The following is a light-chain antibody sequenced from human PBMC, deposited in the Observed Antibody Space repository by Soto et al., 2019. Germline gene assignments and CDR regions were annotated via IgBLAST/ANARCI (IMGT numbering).Light chain of an antibody. Sequence: DIVMTQSPDSLAVSLGERAALSCRASQSVSSGYLAWYQQKPGQPPRVLIYETSSRATGIPDRFRGSGSGTDFTLTISSLEPEDFAVYYCQQRSNWPRTFGQGTKVDIK. CDR1: QSVSSGY. CDR2: ETS. CDR3: QQRSNWPRT. J-gene: IGKJ1*01. V-gene: IGKV3D-20*02.